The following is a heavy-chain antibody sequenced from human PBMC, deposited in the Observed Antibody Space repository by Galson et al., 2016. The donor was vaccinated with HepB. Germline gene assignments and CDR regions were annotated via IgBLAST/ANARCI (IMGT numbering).Heavy chain of an antibody. V-gene: IGHV3-23*01. J-gene: IGHJ4*02. D-gene: IGHD3-10*01. CDR3: ARGGGHGFFDY. CDR1: GFTCSSYV. CDR2: ISGGGVST. Sequence: SLRLSCAASGFTCSSYVMNWVRQAPGKGLQWVSGISGGGVSTRYADSVKGRFTISRDNSKNTLYLQMNSLRAEDTALYYCARGGGHGFFDYWGQGTQVTVSS.